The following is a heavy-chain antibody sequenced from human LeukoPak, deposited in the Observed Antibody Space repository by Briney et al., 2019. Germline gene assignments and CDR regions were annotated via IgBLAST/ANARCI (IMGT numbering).Heavy chain of an antibody. D-gene: IGHD2-15*01. J-gene: IGHJ4*02. Sequence: ASVKVSCKASGYTFTSYYMHWVRQAPGQGLEWMGIINPSGGSTSYEQKFQGRVTMTRDMSTSTVYMELSSLRSEDTAVYYCARDRAYCSGGSCYYFDYWGQGTLVTVSS. CDR2: INPSGGST. CDR3: ARDRAYCSGGSCYYFDY. CDR1: GYTFTSYY. V-gene: IGHV1-46*01.